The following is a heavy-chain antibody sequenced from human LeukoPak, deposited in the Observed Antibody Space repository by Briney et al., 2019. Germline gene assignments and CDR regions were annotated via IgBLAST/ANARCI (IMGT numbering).Heavy chain of an antibody. V-gene: IGHV3-66*04. J-gene: IGHJ3*02. D-gene: IGHD3-22*01. CDR3: ASQYYYDSSGDDAFDI. CDR1: GFTFTSYS. CDR2: IYSGGST. Sequence: PGGSLRLSCAASGFTFTSYSMNWVRQAPGKGLEWVSVIYSGGSTYYADSVKGRFTISRDNSKNTLYLQMNSLRAEDTAVYYCASQYYYDSSGDDAFDIWGQGTMVTVSS.